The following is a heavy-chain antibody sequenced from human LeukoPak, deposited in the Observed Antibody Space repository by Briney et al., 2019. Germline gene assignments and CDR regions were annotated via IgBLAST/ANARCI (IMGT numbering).Heavy chain of an antibody. CDR1: GFTFSSYS. V-gene: IGHV3-21*01. D-gene: IGHD6-13*01. Sequence: GGSLRLSCAASGFTFSSYSMNWVRQAPGKGLEWVSSISSSSSYIYYADSVKGRFTISRGNAKNSLYLQMNSLRAEDTAVYYCARESIAAALDYWGQGTLVTVSS. J-gene: IGHJ4*02. CDR2: ISSSSSYI. CDR3: ARESIAAALDY.